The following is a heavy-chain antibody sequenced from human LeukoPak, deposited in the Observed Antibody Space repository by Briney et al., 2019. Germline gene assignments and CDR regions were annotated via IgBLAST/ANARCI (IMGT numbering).Heavy chain of an antibody. CDR2: ISYDGSNK. V-gene: IGHV3-30*18. Sequence: GGSLRLSCAASGFTFSSYGMHWVRQAPGKGLEWVAVISYDGSNKYYADSVKGRFTISRDNSKNTLYLQMNSLRAEDTAVYYCAKFFSSGWSEEFDYWGQGTLVTVSS. J-gene: IGHJ4*02. D-gene: IGHD6-19*01. CDR3: AKFFSSGWSEEFDY. CDR1: GFTFSSYG.